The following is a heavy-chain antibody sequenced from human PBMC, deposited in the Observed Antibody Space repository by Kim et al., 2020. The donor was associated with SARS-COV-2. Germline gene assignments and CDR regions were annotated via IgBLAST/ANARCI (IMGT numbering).Heavy chain of an antibody. CDR3: ARDLYWLATILGGVEPLDY. CDR1: GYTFTSYG. J-gene: IGHJ4*02. V-gene: IGHV1-18*04. CDR2: ISAYNGNT. D-gene: IGHD5-12*01. Sequence: ASVKVSCKASGYTFTSYGISWVRQAPGQGLEWMGWISAYNGNTNYAQKLQGRVTMTTDTSTSTAYMELRSLRSDDTAVYYCARDLYWLATILGGVEPLDYWGQGTLVTVSS.